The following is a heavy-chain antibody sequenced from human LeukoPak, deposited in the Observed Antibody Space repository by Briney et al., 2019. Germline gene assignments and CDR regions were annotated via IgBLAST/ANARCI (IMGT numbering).Heavy chain of an antibody. D-gene: IGHD2-2*01. CDR1: GYTFTSYY. CDR3: ARDMLAVPSNWFVP. J-gene: IGHJ5*02. V-gene: IGHV1-46*01. CDR2: INHSGGGT. Sequence: ASVKVSCKACGYTFTSYYIHWVRPAPGQGLEWMGVINHSGGGTSYAQKFQGRVTMTRDTSKRTVYIDLRSLRSEDTAVYFCARDMLAVPSNWFVPWGQGTLVTVSS.